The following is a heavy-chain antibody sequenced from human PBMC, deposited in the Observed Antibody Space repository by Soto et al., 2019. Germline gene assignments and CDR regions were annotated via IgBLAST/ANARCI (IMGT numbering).Heavy chain of an antibody. Sequence: ASVKVSCKASGYTFRTYGINWVRQAPGQGLEWMGWISVYNGDTNYAQKFQGRVTMTTDTSTSTAYMDLRSLRYDDTAVYYCARDSLAARPGWFDPWGQGTLVTVSS. D-gene: IGHD6-6*01. CDR3: ARDSLAARPGWFDP. CDR2: ISVYNGDT. J-gene: IGHJ5*02. V-gene: IGHV1-18*01. CDR1: GYTFRTYG.